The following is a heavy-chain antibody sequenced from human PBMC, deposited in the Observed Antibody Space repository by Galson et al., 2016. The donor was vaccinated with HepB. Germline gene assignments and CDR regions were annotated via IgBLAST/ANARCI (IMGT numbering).Heavy chain of an antibody. CDR1: GFTFRSYG. Sequence: CAASGFTFRSYGMSWVRQAPGKGLEWVSAIHYSGGSTWYADSVRGRFTISRDNSKNTVNLQMNGLRAEDTAVYYCAKEDNFDTSRAFDIWGQGTMVTVSS. V-gene: IGHV3-23*01. CDR2: IHYSGGST. D-gene: IGHD3-22*01. J-gene: IGHJ3*02. CDR3: AKEDNFDTSRAFDI.